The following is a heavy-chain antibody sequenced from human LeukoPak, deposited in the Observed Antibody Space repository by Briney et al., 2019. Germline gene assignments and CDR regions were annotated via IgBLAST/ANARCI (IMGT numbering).Heavy chain of an antibody. V-gene: IGHV4-39*01. CDR2: IYYSGST. J-gene: IGHJ4*02. CDR3: ASLKYSSSTIDY. CDR1: GGSISSSSYY. Sequence: SETLSLTCTVSGGSISSSSYYWGWIRQPPGKGLEWIGSIYYSGSTYYNPSLKSRVTISVDTSKNQFSLKLSSVTAADTAVYYCASLKYSSSTIDYWGQGTLVTVSS. D-gene: IGHD6-6*01.